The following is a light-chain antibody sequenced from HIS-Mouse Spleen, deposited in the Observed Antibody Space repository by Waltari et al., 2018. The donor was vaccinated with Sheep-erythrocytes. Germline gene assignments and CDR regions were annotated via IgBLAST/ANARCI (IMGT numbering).Light chain of an antibody. CDR3: CSYAGSSTPWV. CDR2: EGS. J-gene: IGLJ3*02. V-gene: IGLV2-23*01. CDR1: SSDVGSNNL. Sequence: QSALTQPASVSGSPGQSITIPCTGTSSDVGSNNLVSWYQPHPGKAPQLMIYEGSKRPSGVSNRFSGSKSGNTASLTISGLQAEDEADYYCCSYAGSSTPWVFGGGTKLTVL.